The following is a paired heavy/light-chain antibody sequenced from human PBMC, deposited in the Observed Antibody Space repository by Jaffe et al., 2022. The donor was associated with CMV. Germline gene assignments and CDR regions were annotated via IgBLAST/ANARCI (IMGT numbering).Light chain of an antibody. CDR2: DAS. Sequence: EIVLTQSPATLSLSPGERATLSCRASQSVSSYLAWYQQKPGQAPRLLIYDASNRATGIPARFSGSGSGTDFTLTISSLEPEDFAVYYCQQRSNWPTFGQGTKLEIK. J-gene: IGKJ2*01. V-gene: IGKV3-11*01. CDR1: QSVSSY. CDR3: QQRSNWPT.
Heavy chain of an antibody. CDR1: GYSFTSYW. D-gene: IGHD3-22*01. CDR3: ARHVRIYYYDSSGYPPNWFDP. CDR2: IDPSDSYT. V-gene: IGHV5-10-1*03. Sequence: EVQLVQSGAEVKKPGESLRISCKGSGYSFTSYWISWVRQMPGKGLEWMGRIDPSDSYTNYSPSFQGHVTISADKSISTAYLQWSSLKASDTAMYYCARHVRIYYYDSSGYPPNWFDPWGQGTLVTVSS. J-gene: IGHJ5*02.